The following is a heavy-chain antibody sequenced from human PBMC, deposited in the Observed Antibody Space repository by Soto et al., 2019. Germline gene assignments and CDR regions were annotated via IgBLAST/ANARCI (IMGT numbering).Heavy chain of an antibody. D-gene: IGHD3-10*01. CDR1: GGSISRGGYS. Sequence: SETLSLPCAVSGGSISRGGYSWSWIRQPQGKGLEWIGYIYHSGSTYYNPSLKSRVTISVDRSKNQFSLKLSSVTAADTAVYYCARENNVLPGGYFDYWGQGTLVTVSS. V-gene: IGHV4-30-2*01. CDR3: ARENNVLPGGYFDY. CDR2: IYHSGST. J-gene: IGHJ4*02.